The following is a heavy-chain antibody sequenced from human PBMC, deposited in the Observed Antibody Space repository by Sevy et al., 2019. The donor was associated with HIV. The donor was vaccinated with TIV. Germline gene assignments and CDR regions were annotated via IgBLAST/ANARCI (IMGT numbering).Heavy chain of an antibody. CDR2: ISSSGSTI. CDR3: ARGGESEGVVVVAADY. CDR1: GFTFSDYY. J-gene: IGHJ4*02. V-gene: IGHV3-11*01. Sequence: GGSLRLSCAASGFTFSDYYMSWIRQAPGKGLEWVSYISSSGSTIYYADSVKGRFTISRDNTKNSLYLQMNSLRAEDTAVYYCARGGESEGVVVVAADYWGQGTLVTVSS. D-gene: IGHD2-15*01.